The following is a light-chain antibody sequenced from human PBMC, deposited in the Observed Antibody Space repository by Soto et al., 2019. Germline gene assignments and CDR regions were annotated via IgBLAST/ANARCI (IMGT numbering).Light chain of an antibody. Sequence: EVVLTQSPGTLSLSPGERVTLSCRTSQSVRSTCLAWYQQKPGQAPRPLIYGASTRATGIPDRFSGSGSGTDFTLTISRLEPEDFAVYYCQQYDTSPPAYTFGQGTKLEIK. V-gene: IGKV3-20*01. CDR3: QQYDTSPPAYT. CDR2: GAS. CDR1: QSVRSTC. J-gene: IGKJ2*01.